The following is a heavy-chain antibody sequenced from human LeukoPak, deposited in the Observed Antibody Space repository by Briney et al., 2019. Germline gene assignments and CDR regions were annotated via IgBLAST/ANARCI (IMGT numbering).Heavy chain of an antibody. Sequence: SETLSLTCTVSGGSITSSSYYWGWIRQPPGKGLEWIASIYYSGSTYYNPSLKSRVTISVDTSKNQFSLKLSSVTAADTAVYYCARFLARRGAFDIWGQGTMVTVSS. D-gene: IGHD1-14*01. CDR2: IYYSGST. V-gene: IGHV4-39*07. CDR3: ARFLARRGAFDI. CDR1: GGSITSSSYY. J-gene: IGHJ3*02.